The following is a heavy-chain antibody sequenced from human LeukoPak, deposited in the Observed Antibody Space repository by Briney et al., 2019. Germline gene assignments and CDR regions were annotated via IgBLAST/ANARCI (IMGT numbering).Heavy chain of an antibody. CDR2: IKRNSEGGTT. D-gene: IGHD3-22*01. V-gene: IGHV3-15*01. Sequence: PGGSLRLSCAASGFTFSSYAMSWVRQAPGKGLEWIGRIKRNSEGGTTDYAAPVKGRFTISRDESKNMLYLQMNCLKTEDTAVYYCNSDLIIMTGVVYVDYWGQGTLVTVSS. CDR3: NSDLIIMTGVVYVDY. J-gene: IGHJ4*02. CDR1: GFTFSSYA.